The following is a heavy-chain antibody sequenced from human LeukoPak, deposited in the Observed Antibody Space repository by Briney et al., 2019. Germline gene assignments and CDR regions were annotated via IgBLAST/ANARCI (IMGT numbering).Heavy chain of an antibody. J-gene: IGHJ4*02. D-gene: IGHD1-26*01. CDR3: AKKWGVGTTTLDYFDY. V-gene: IGHV3-23*01. CDR1: GFTFSNYA. CDR2: ISGSGGST. Sequence: GGSLRLSCAASGFTFSNYATSWDRHAPGKGPEWVSGISGSGGSTYYAHSVKGRFTISRDNSKNTLYLQMNSLTDEDTAVYYCAKKWGVGTTTLDYFDYWGQGTLVTVSS.